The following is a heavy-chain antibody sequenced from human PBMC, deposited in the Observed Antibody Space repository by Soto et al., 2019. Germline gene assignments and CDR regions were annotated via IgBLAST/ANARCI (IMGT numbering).Heavy chain of an antibody. Sequence: PGGSLRLSCAASGFTFSDYYMSWIRQAPGKGLEWVSYISSSGSTIYYADSVKGRFTISRDNAKNSLYLQMNSLRAEDTAVYYCASEAIAAAGSVDYAWGQGPLVTVSS. CDR1: GFTFSDYY. CDR3: ASEAIAAAGSVDYA. V-gene: IGHV3-11*01. CDR2: ISSSGSTI. J-gene: IGHJ4*02. D-gene: IGHD6-13*01.